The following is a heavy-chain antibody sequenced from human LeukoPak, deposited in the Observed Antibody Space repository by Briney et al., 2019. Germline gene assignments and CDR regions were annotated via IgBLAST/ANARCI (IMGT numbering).Heavy chain of an antibody. CDR1: GGSISSYY. CDR2: IYYSGST. J-gene: IGHJ4*02. D-gene: IGHD3-22*01. Sequence: SETLSLTCTVSGGSISSYYWGWIRQPPGKGLEWIGSIYYSGSTYYNPSLKSRVTISVDTSKNQFSLKLSSVTAADTAVYYCARVRGDCYDSSGYCYDYWGQGTLVTVSS. CDR3: ARVRGDCYDSSGYCYDY. V-gene: IGHV4-39*07.